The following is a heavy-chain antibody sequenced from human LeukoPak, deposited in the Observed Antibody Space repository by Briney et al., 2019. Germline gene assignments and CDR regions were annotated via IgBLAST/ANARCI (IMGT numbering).Heavy chain of an antibody. D-gene: IGHD4-11*01. J-gene: IGHJ4*02. CDR3: AKERVTTTTFDY. Sequence: GALRLSCAASGFTFSTYAMSWVRQAPGKGLEWVSLISGSGGSTYYADSVKGRFTISRDKGKNTLSLQMNSLRAEDTAVYYCAKERVTTTTFDYWGRGTLVTVSS. CDR2: ISGSGGST. V-gene: IGHV3-23*01. CDR1: GFTFSTYA.